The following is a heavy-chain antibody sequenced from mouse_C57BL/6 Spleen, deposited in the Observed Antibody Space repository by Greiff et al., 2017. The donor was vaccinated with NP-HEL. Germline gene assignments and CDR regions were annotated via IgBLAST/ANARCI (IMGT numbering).Heavy chain of an antibody. V-gene: IGHV1-4*01. CDR2: INPSSGYT. Sequence: QVQLQQSGAELVRPGASVKMSCKASGYTFTSYTMHWVKQRPGQGLEWIGYINPSSGYTKYNQKFKDKATLTADKSSSTAYMQLSSLTSEDSAVYYGGSYYDYDGGVFDYWGKGTTLTVSS. D-gene: IGHD2-4*01. CDR3: GSYYDYDGGVFDY. J-gene: IGHJ2*01. CDR1: GYTFTSYT.